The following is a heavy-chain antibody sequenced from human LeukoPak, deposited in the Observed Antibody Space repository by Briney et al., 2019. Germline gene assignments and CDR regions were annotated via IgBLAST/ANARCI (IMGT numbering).Heavy chain of an antibody. J-gene: IGHJ3*02. D-gene: IGHD5-18*01. V-gene: IGHV1-2*02. CDR3: ARGAGMVPDAFDI. Sequence: ASVKVSCKASGYTFTGYYMHWVRQAAGQGLEWMGWINPNSGGTDYAQKFQGRVTMTRDTSISTAYMELSRPRPDDTAVYYCARGAGMVPDAFDIWGQGTMVTVSS. CDR1: GYTFTGYY. CDR2: INPNSGGT.